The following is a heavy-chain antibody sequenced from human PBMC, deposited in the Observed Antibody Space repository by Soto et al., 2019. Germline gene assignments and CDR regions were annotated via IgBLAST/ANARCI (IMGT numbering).Heavy chain of an antibody. CDR2: IYSGGST. V-gene: IGHV3-53*01. Sequence: GGSLRLSCAASGFTVSSNYMSWVRQAPGKGLEWVSVIYSGGSTYYADSVKGRFTISRDNSKNTLYLQMNSLRAEDTAVYYCARARDDYSNYYYGMDVWGQGTTVTVSS. D-gene: IGHD4-4*01. CDR1: GFTVSSNY. J-gene: IGHJ6*02. CDR3: ARARDDYSNYYYGMDV.